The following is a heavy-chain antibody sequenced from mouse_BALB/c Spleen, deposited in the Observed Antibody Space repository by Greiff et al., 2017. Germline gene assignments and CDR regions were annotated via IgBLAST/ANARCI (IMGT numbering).Heavy chain of an antibody. V-gene: IGHV2-9*02. CDR1: GFSLTSYG. CDR3: ARDYYGSSYYYAMDY. D-gene: IGHD1-1*01. Sequence: VMLVESGPGLVAPSQSLSITCTVSGFSLTSYGVHWVRQPPGKGLEWLGVIWAGGSTNYNSALMSRLSISKDNSKSQVFLKMNSLQTDDTAMYYCARDYYGSSYYYAMDYWGQGTSVTVSS. J-gene: IGHJ4*01. CDR2: IWAGGST.